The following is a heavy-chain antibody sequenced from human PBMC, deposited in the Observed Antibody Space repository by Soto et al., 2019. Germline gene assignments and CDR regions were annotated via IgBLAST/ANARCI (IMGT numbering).Heavy chain of an antibody. CDR3: AKALRVKDRNWFDP. CDR1: GVTFSSYA. V-gene: IGHV3-23*01. Sequence: GGSLRLSCAASGVTFSSYAMSWVRQATGKGLEWVSAISGSGGSTYYADSVKGRFTISRDNSKNTLYLQMNSLRAEDTAVYYCAKALRVKDRNWFDPWGQGTLVTVSS. CDR2: ISGSGGST. J-gene: IGHJ5*02. D-gene: IGHD5-12*01.